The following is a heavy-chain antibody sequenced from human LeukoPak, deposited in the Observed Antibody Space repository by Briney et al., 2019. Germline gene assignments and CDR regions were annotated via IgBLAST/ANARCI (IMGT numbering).Heavy chain of an antibody. Sequence: SETLSLTCAVYGGSFSGYYWSRIRQPPGKGLEWIGEINHSGSTNYNPSLKSRVTISVDTSKNQFSLKLSSVTAADTAVYYCARRPAWNCSSTSCRTDRFDYWGQGTLVTVSS. CDR3: ARRPAWNCSSTSCRTDRFDY. D-gene: IGHD2-2*01. CDR1: GGSFSGYY. V-gene: IGHV4-34*01. J-gene: IGHJ4*02. CDR2: INHSGST.